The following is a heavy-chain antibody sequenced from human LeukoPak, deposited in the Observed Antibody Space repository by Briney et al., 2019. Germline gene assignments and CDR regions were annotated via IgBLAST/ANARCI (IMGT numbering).Heavy chain of an antibody. CDR1: GGSISSSNYY. CDR2: IYYSGNT. D-gene: IGHD4-23*01. V-gene: IGHV4-39*01. Sequence: SETLSLTCTVSGGSISSSNYYWGWIRQPPGKGLECIGGIYYSGNTYYNPSLKSRVTISVDTSKNQSSLKLSSVTAADTAVYYCGRLWYGANPASYWFFDLWGRGTLVTVSS. J-gene: IGHJ2*01. CDR3: GRLWYGANPASYWFFDL.